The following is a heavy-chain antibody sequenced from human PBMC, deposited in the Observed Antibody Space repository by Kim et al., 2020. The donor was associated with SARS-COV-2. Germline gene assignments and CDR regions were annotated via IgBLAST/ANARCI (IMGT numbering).Heavy chain of an antibody. V-gene: IGHV3-48*03. D-gene: IGHD1-26*01. J-gene: IGHJ6*02. CDR1: GFTFSSYE. Sequence: VGSLRLSCAASGFTFSSYEMNWVRQAPGKGLEWVSYISSSGSTIYYADSVKGRFTISRDNAKNSLYLQMNSLRAEDTAVYYCARDVHGFYGQVGATADYYGMDVWGQGTTVTVSS. CDR2: ISSSGSTI. CDR3: ARDVHGFYGQVGATADYYGMDV.